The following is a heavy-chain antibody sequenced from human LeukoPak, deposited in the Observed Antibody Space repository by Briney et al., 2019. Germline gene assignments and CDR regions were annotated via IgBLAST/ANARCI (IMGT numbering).Heavy chain of an antibody. J-gene: IGHJ4*02. CDR3: ATLRNSGFDY. Sequence: GASLKISCKGSGYSFTNYWIGWVRQMPGKGLEWMGIIYPGDSDTRYSPSFQGQVTMSADKSIFTAYLQWSSLKASDTAMYYCATLRNSGFDYWGQGTLVTVSS. CDR1: GYSFTNYW. D-gene: IGHD1-26*01. CDR2: IYPGDSDT. V-gene: IGHV5-51*01.